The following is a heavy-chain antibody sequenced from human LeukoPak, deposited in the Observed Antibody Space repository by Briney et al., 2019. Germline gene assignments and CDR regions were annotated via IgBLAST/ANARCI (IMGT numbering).Heavy chain of an antibody. Sequence: PGGSLRLSCAASGFTFSSYSMNWVRQAPGKGLEWVSSISSSSSYIYYADSVKGRFTISRDNAKNSLYQQMNSLRAEDTAVYYCARGIVGAIAPIDYWGQGTLVTISS. CDR1: GFTFSSYS. CDR2: ISSSSSYI. V-gene: IGHV3-21*01. CDR3: ARGIVGAIAPIDY. J-gene: IGHJ4*02. D-gene: IGHD1-26*01.